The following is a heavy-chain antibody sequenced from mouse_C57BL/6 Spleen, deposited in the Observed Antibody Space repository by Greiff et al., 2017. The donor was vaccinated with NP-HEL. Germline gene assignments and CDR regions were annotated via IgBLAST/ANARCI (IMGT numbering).Heavy chain of an antibody. CDR2: IYPGDGDT. J-gene: IGHJ2*01. Sequence: VQLQQSGPELVKPGASVKISCKASGYAFSSSWMNWVKQRPGKGLEWIGRIYPGDGDTNYNGKFKGKATLTADKSSSTAYMQLSSLTSEDSAVYFCARWGGSYYFDYWGQGTTLTVSS. CDR1: GYAFSSSW. D-gene: IGHD1-1*02. CDR3: ARWGGSYYFDY. V-gene: IGHV1-82*01.